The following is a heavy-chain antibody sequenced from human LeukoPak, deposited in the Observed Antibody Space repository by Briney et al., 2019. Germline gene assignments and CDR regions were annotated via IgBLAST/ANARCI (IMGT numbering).Heavy chain of an antibody. CDR2: ISGSGGST. CDR3: AKVTLWDYTGYFDY. Sequence: GGSLRLSCAASGFTFSSYAMSWVRQAPGKGLEGVSAISGSGGSTYYADSVKGRFTISRDNSKNTLYLQMNSLRAEDTAVYYCAKVTLWDYTGYFDYWGQGTLGTVSS. J-gene: IGHJ4*02. CDR1: GFTFSSYA. D-gene: IGHD4-11*01. V-gene: IGHV3-23*01.